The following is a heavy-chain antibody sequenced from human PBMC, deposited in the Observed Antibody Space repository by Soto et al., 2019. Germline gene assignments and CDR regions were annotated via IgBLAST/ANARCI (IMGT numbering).Heavy chain of an antibody. Sequence: AGSLRLSCKASGFDFRGTGMHWVRQAPGKGLEWVAVISYDENTKDYGDSVKGRFTVSRDNSNNTLYLQMHSLTSDDTAVYYCAKVAASSWHANWFAPWGQGTLVTVSS. CDR1: GFDFRGTG. J-gene: IGHJ5*02. V-gene: IGHV3-30*18. D-gene: IGHD6-13*01. CDR3: AKVAASSWHANWFAP. CDR2: ISYDENTK.